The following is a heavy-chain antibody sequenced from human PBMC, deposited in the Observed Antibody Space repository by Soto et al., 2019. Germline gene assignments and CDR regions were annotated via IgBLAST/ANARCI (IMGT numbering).Heavy chain of an antibody. V-gene: IGHV1-46*01. CDR1: GYTFTSYY. Sequence: ASVKVSCKASGYTFTSYYMHWVRQAPGQGLEWMGIINPSGGSTSYAQKFQGRVTMTRDTSTSTVHMEVNSLRDEDTAVYYCARDWGIYDSESNSYIPHLDYLGRGTLVTGSS. D-gene: IGHD3-16*01. CDR3: ARDWGIYDSESNSYIPHLDY. CDR2: INPSGGST. J-gene: IGHJ4*02.